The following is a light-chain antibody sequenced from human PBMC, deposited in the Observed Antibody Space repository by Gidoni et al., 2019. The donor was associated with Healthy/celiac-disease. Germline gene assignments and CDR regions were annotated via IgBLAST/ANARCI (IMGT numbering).Light chain of an antibody. CDR1: QSVSSN. J-gene: IGKJ2*01. Sequence: IVTTQSPATLSVSPGERATLSCRASQSVSSNLAWYQQKPGQAPWLLIYGASTRATGIPARFSGSGSGTEFTLTISSLQSEDFAVYYCQQYNNWPPYMYTFGQGTKLEIK. CDR2: GAS. V-gene: IGKV3-15*01. CDR3: QQYNNWPPYMYT.